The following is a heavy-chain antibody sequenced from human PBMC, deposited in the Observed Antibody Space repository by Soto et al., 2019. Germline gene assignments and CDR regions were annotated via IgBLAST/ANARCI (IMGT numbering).Heavy chain of an antibody. CDR3: AKDRNRWLRFDLGY. CDR2: ITGSAGST. D-gene: IGHD5-12*01. V-gene: IGHV3-23*01. Sequence: EVQLLESGGGLVQPGGSLRLSCAASGFTFSSYAMSWVRQAPGKGLEWVSSITGSAGSTYYADSVKGRFTISRDNSKSPLYLQMNSLRVEDTAVYYCAKDRNRWLRFDLGYWGQGNLVTVSS. CDR1: GFTFSSYA. J-gene: IGHJ4*02.